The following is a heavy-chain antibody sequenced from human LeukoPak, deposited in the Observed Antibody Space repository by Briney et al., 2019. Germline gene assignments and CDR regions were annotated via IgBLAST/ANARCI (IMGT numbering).Heavy chain of an antibody. CDR2: INSDGSST. Sequence: GGSLRLSCAASGFXFSSYWMHWVRQAPGKGLVWVSRINSDGSSTSYADSVKGRFTISRDNAKNTLYLQMNSLRAEDTAVYYCARGGIAVAGTYYWGQGTLVTVSS. V-gene: IGHV3-74*01. CDR1: GFXFSSYW. CDR3: ARGGIAVAGTYY. J-gene: IGHJ4*02. D-gene: IGHD6-19*01.